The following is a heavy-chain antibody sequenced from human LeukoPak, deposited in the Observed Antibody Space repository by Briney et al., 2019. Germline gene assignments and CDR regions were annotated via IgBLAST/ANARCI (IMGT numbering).Heavy chain of an antibody. J-gene: IGHJ4*02. CDR2: ISAYNGNT. Sequence: ASVKVSCKASGYTFTSYGISWVRQAPGQGLEWMGWISAYNGNTNYAQKLQGRVTMTTDTSTSTAYMELRSLRSDNTAVYYCARGAADSSSWYPDYWGQGTLVTVSS. CDR1: GYTFTSYG. CDR3: ARGAADSSSWYPDY. V-gene: IGHV1-18*01. D-gene: IGHD6-13*01.